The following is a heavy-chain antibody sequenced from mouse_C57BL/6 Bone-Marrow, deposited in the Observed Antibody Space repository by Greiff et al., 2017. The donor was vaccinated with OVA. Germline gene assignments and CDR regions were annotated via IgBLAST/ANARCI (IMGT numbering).Heavy chain of an antibody. CDR1: GYTFTDYE. CDR3: TRSYSNYGDFDY. Sequence: QVQLQQSGAELVRPGASVTLSCKASGYTFTDYEMHWVKQTPVHGLEWIGAIDPETGGTAYNQKFKGKAILTADTSSSTAYMELRSLTSEDSAVDYCTRSYSNYGDFDYWGQGTTLTVSS. CDR2: IDPETGGT. D-gene: IGHD2-5*01. V-gene: IGHV1-15*01. J-gene: IGHJ2*01.